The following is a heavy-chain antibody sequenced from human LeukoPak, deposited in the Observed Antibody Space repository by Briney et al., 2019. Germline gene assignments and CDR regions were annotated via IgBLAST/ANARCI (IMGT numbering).Heavy chain of an antibody. V-gene: IGHV1-46*01. CDR2: INPSGGST. J-gene: IGHJ4*02. D-gene: IGHD4-17*01. Sequence: ASVKVSCKASGYTFTSYYMHWVRQAPGQGLEWMGIINPSGGSTSYAQKFQGRVTMTGDTSTSTVYMELSSLRSEDTAVYYCARSTYGDLFDYWGQGTLVTVSS. CDR3: ARSTYGDLFDY. CDR1: GYTFTSYY.